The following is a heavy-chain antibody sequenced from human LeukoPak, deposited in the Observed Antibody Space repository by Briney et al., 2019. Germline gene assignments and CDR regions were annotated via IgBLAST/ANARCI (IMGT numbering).Heavy chain of an antibody. CDR1: GYTFSGNY. CDR3: ARVRSGYDAFDI. D-gene: IGHD5-12*01. CDR2: INPNSGGT. V-gene: IGHV1-2*02. J-gene: IGHJ3*02. Sequence: ASGKVSCKASGYTFSGNYIHWVRQAPGQGLEWMGWINPNSGGTDYAQKLQGRVTMTRDTSISTAYMQLSRLRSDDTAVYYCARVRSGYDAFDIWGQGTMVTVSS.